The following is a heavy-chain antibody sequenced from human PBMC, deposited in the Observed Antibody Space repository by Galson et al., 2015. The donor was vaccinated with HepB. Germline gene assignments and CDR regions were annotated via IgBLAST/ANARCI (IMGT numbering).Heavy chain of an antibody. Sequence: SLRLSCAASGFTFSSYAMHWVRQAPGKGLEWVAVISYDGSNKYYADSVKGRFTISRDDSKNALYLQMNSLRAEDTAVYYCARAPGQWLITHFDYWGQGTLVTVSS. J-gene: IGHJ4*02. CDR2: ISYDGSNK. CDR3: ARAPGQWLITHFDY. D-gene: IGHD6-19*01. CDR1: GFTFSSYA. V-gene: IGHV3-30-3*01.